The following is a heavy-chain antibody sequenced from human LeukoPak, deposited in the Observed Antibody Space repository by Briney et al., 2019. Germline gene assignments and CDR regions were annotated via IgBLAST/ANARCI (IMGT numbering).Heavy chain of an antibody. CDR3: ARGGRGYYDFLDY. CDR1: GGSFIGFH. Sequence: PSETLSLTCAVYGGSFIGFHWNWIRQPPGKGLEWIGDINHSGSTNYNPSLTSRVTISVDTSKNQFSLNLTSVTAADTAVYYCARGGRGYYDFLDYWGQGTLVSVSS. D-gene: IGHD3-22*01. CDR2: INHSGST. V-gene: IGHV4-34*01. J-gene: IGHJ4*02.